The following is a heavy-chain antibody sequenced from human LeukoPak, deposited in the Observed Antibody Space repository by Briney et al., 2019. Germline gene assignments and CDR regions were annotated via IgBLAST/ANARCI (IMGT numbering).Heavy chain of an antibody. Sequence: PGGSLRLSCAASGFTFTSYGMHWVRQAPGKGLEWVAIILYDGSDKYYADSVKGRFTISRDISKNTLYLQMNSLRAEDTAVYYCARNYYYGSGSYSADYWSQGTLVTVSS. CDR3: ARNYYYGSGSYSADY. V-gene: IGHV3-30*03. CDR1: GFTFTSYG. CDR2: ILYDGSDK. J-gene: IGHJ4*02. D-gene: IGHD3-10*01.